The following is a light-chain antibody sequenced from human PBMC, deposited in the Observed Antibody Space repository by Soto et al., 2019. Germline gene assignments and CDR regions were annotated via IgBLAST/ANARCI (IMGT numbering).Light chain of an antibody. V-gene: IGKV3-20*01. J-gene: IGKJ5*01. CDR2: GAS. Sequence: ENVMTQSPGTLSLSPGERATLSCRASQSVSYRLLAWYQHKPGQAPRLLIYGASTRATGIPDRFTGSGSGTDFTLTVIRLEPEDFAVYYCQQYDSSHNTFGQGTRLEIK. CDR1: QSVSYRL. CDR3: QQYDSSHNT.